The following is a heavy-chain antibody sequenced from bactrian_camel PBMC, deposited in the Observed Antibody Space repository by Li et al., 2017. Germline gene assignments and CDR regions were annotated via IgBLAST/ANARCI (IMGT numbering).Heavy chain of an antibody. J-gene: IGHJ4*01. V-gene: IGHV3S63*01. CDR2: IDSRGTT. D-gene: IGHD4*01. CDR3: GADWDGPATMTTHVLRSSVT. CDR1: GLVYPFWS. Sequence: HVQLVESGGGSVQAGGSLTLSCAASGLVYPFWSMAWFRQAPGKEREGVARIDSRGTTEYVDSVKGRFTISQDNAKNIVYLHMSTLKPEDTAVYYCGADWDGPATMTTHVLRSSVTGVRGPRSPSP.